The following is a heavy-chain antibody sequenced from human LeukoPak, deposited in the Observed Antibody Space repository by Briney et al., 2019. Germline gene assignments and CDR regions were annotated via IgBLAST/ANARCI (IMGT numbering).Heavy chain of an antibody. D-gene: IGHD6-19*01. CDR1: GFTFRSYA. CDR3: VNSIAVARGTGY. Sequence: PGGSLRLSCSASGFTFRSYAMHWVRQAPGKGLEYVSAISSSGGSTYYADSVKGRFTISRDNSKNTLYLQMSSLRAEDTAVYYCVNSIAVARGTGYWGQGTLVTVSS. J-gene: IGHJ4*02. V-gene: IGHV3-64D*06. CDR2: ISSSGGST.